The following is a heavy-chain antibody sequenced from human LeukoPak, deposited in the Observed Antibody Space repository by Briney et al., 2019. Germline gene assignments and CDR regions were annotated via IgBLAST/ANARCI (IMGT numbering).Heavy chain of an antibody. D-gene: IGHD1-26*01. V-gene: IGHV4-4*02. CDR3: TRESGAFSPFGF. CDR2: VHLSGAS. CDR1: GGSILTTNW. Sequence: PSGTLSLTCAVSGGSILTTNWWSWVRQPPGKGLEWIGEVHLSGASNYNPSLKSRVNMSIDKSKNQLSLELTSVTAADTAIYYCTRESGAFSPFGFWGHGTLVTVSS. J-gene: IGHJ4*01.